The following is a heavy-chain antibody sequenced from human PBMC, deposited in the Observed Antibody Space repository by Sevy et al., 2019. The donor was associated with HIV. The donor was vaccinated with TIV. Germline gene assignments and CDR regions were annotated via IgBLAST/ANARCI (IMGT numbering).Heavy chain of an antibody. CDR3: ARGYSSTYYGSVDY. V-gene: IGHV1-18*01. J-gene: IGHJ4*02. D-gene: IGHD6-13*01. CDR2: ISGFNGNT. Sequence: ASGKVSCKASSYSFSNYGITWVRQAPGQGLEWVGWISGFNGNTKYAQKFQGRVTVTTDTSTTTVYMELRSLRSDDTAVYYCARGYSSTYYGSVDYWGQGTLVTVSS. CDR1: SYSFSNYG.